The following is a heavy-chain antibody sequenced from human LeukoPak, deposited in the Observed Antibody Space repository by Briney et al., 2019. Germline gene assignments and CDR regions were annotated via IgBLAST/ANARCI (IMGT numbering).Heavy chain of an antibody. V-gene: IGHV4-39*01. J-gene: IGHJ4*02. Sequence: SETLSLTCTVSGGSISSSSYCWGWIRQPPGKGLEWIGSIYYSGSTYYNPSLKSRVTISVDTSKNQFSLKLSSVTAADTAVYYCARVRSYYFDYWGQGTLVTVSS. CDR3: ARVRSYYFDY. CDR1: GGSISSSSYC. D-gene: IGHD6-6*01. CDR2: IYYSGST.